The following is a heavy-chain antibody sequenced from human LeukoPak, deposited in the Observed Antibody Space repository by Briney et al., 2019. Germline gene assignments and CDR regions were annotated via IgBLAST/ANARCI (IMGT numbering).Heavy chain of an antibody. CDR1: GYTFTSYA. J-gene: IGHJ6*03. CDR3: ARGRSAHYTGDYYYYYYMDA. Sequence: VASVKVSCKASGYTFTSYAMNWVRQAPGQGLEWMGWINTNTGNPTYAQGFTGRFVFSLDTSVSTAYLQISSLKAEDTAVYYCARGRSAHYTGDYYYYYYMDAWGKGTTVTVSS. D-gene: IGHD3-3*01. CDR2: INTNTGNP. V-gene: IGHV7-4-1*02.